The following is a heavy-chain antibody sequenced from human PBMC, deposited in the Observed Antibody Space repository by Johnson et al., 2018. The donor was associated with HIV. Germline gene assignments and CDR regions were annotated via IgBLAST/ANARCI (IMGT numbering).Heavy chain of an antibody. V-gene: IGHV3-66*01. Sequence: VHLVESGGGLVQPGGSLRLSCAASGFTVSSNYMSWVRQAPGKGLEWVSVIYSGDKTYYADSVKGRFTISRDNSKNTLYLQMNSLRAEDTAVYHCARDRIVGADYDAFDIWGQGTMVTVSS. CDR2: IYSGDKT. J-gene: IGHJ3*02. D-gene: IGHD1-26*01. CDR3: ARDRIVGADYDAFDI. CDR1: GFTVSSNY.